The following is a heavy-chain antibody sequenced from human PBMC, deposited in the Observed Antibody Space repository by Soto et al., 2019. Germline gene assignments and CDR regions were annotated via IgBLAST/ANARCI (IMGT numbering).Heavy chain of an antibody. Sequence: SETLSLTCTVSGGSISSYYWSWIRQPPGKGLEWIGYIYYSGSTNYNPSLKSRVTISVDTSKNQFSLKLSSVTAADTAVYYCARSYDSSGYEFDYWGQGTLVTVSS. D-gene: IGHD3-22*01. CDR2: IYYSGST. V-gene: IGHV4-59*01. J-gene: IGHJ4*02. CDR3: ARSYDSSGYEFDY. CDR1: GGSISSYY.